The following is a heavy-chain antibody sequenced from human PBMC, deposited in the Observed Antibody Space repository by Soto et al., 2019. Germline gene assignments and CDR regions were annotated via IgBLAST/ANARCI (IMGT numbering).Heavy chain of an antibody. CDR1: GYTFTSYD. CDR2: MNPNSGNT. V-gene: IGHV1-8*01. D-gene: IGHD6-13*01. Sequence: QVQLVQSGAEVKKPGASVKVSCKASGYTFTSYDINWVRQATGQGLEWMGWMNPNSGNTGHAQKFQGRVTMTRYTSISTVYMELSSLGPEDTAVYFCGIGRYNSTWYYAFDFWGQGTLVTVSS. CDR3: GIGRYNSTWYYAFDF. J-gene: IGHJ4*02.